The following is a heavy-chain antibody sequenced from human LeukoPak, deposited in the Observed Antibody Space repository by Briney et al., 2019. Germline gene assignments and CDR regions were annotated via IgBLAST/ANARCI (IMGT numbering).Heavy chain of an antibody. D-gene: IGHD3-22*01. J-gene: IGHJ4*02. CDR1: GFTFCTYW. V-gene: IGHV3-74*01. Sequence: PGGSLRLSCAASGFTFCTYWMHWVRQVPGKGLVWVSRINSDGSNTRYADSVEGRFTISRDNAKNTLWLQMNSLRAEDTAVYYCAKETSYYYDSSGPFDYWGQGTLVTVSS. CDR3: AKETSYYYDSSGPFDY. CDR2: INSDGSNT.